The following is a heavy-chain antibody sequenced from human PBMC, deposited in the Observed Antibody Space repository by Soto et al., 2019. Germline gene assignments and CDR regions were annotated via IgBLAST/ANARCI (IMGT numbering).Heavy chain of an antibody. V-gene: IGHV1-69*02. CDR3: ARSSRYCVISTCFTYFDS. CDR1: GDNFNNHT. CDR2: IIPVFGIL. Sequence: PTASVKVSCKGSGDNFNNHTNAWVRQAPGQGLEWMGRIIPVFGILDYSEKFQGRVTISADKSMSTAYVDLSGLTSDDTAVYYCARSSRYCVISTCFTYFDSWGQGTLVTVSS. J-gene: IGHJ4*02. D-gene: IGHD2-15*01.